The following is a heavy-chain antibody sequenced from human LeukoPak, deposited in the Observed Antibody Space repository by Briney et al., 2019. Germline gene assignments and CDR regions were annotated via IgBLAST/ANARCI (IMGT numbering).Heavy chain of an antibody. CDR3: AREGIAAGDYFDF. J-gene: IGHJ4*02. CDR2: ISSSSSSI. Sequence: GGSLRLSCAASGFTFSRSWMHWVRQAPGKGLEWVSYISSSSSSIYYADSVKGRFTISRDNAKNSLYLQLNSLRAEDTAVYYCAREGIAAGDYFDFWGQGTLVTVSS. CDR1: GFTFSRSW. V-gene: IGHV3-48*01. D-gene: IGHD6-13*01.